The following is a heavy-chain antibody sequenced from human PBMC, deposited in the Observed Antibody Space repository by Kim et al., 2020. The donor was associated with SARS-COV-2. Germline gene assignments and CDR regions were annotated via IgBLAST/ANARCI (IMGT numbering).Heavy chain of an antibody. J-gene: IGHJ6*02. Sequence: GGSLRLSCAASEFSFSSYSMNWVRQAPGKGLEWVSYNSRSSSTINYADSVKVRFTISRDDAKKSLYLQMNSLRDEDTAVYYCARGFSDLGYNYYYMDVWGQGTTVTVSS. CDR1: EFSFSSYS. CDR2: NSRSSSTI. D-gene: IGHD3-10*01. V-gene: IGHV3-48*02. CDR3: ARGFSDLGYNYYYMDV.